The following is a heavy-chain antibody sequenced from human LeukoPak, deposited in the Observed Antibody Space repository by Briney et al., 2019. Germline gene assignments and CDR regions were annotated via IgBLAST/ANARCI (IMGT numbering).Heavy chain of an antibody. V-gene: IGHV3-64*01. Sequence: GGSLRLSCAASGFTFSNYAKDWVRQAPGKGLEHVSGISSNGGNTYYANSVKGRFTISRDNSKNTLYLQMGSLRVEDMAVYYCARRPVSSLYYFDYWGQGALVTVSS. CDR1: GFTFSNYA. J-gene: IGHJ4*02. CDR2: ISSNGGNT. CDR3: ARRPVSSLYYFDY. D-gene: IGHD2/OR15-2a*01.